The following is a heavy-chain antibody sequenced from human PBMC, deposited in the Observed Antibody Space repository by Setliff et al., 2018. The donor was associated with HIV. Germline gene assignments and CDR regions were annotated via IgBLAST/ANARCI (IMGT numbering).Heavy chain of an antibody. V-gene: IGHV4-34*01. CDR2: INHSGVT. CDR3: ARGHFDWLYYYYFALDI. Sequence: PSETLSLTCAVYNGSFSGYYWSWIRQSPGKGLGWIGEINHSGVTNYKPSLKSRVTISLDTSKNQVSLKLTSVTAADTALYYCARGHFDWLYYYYFALDIWGQGSTVTVSS. D-gene: IGHD3-9*01. CDR1: NGSFSGYY. J-gene: IGHJ6*02.